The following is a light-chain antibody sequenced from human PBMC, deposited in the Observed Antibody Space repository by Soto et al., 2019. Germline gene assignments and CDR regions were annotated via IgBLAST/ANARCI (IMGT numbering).Light chain of an antibody. Sequence: DIHMTRSPSSLSASLGDIFTITCRASQTISSYLNWYQQKPGRAPKLLIYAASNLESGVPSRLSGSGSGTDFTLTISSLKPEDFATYYCQQSYSTWTFGQGTKVDIK. J-gene: IGKJ1*01. CDR3: QQSYSTWT. V-gene: IGKV1-39*01. CDR2: AAS. CDR1: QTISSY.